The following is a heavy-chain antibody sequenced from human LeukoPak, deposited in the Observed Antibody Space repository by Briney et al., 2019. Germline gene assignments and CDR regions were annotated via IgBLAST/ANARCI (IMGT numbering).Heavy chain of an antibody. CDR2: IRQGGDEK. Sequence: GGSLRLSCAASEFTFSSYWMHWVRQAPGKGLEWVANIRQGGDEKYYVDSVKGRFTISRDNAKNSLYLQMNSLRAEDSAVYYCAGAWGTGDGYWGQGTLVTVSS. CDR1: EFTFSSYW. J-gene: IGHJ4*02. D-gene: IGHD7-27*01. CDR3: AGAWGTGDGY. V-gene: IGHV3-7*01.